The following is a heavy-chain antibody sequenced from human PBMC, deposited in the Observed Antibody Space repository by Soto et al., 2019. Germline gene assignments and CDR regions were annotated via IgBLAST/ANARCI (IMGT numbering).Heavy chain of an antibody. J-gene: IGHJ3*02. CDR1: GGTFSSYT. CDR3: ASPYYDSSGYYRYDAFDI. V-gene: IGHV1-69*02. CDR2: IIPILGIA. Sequence: SVKVSCKASGGTFSSYTISWVRQAPGQGLEWMGRIIPILGIANYAQKFQGRVMITADKSTSTAYMELSSLRSEDTAVYYCASPYYDSSGYYRYDAFDIWGQGTMVTVSS. D-gene: IGHD3-22*01.